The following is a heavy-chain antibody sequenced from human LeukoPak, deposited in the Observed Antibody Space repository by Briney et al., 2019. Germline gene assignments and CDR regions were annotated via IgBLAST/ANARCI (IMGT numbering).Heavy chain of an antibody. Sequence: SVKVSCKASGGTFSSYAISWVRQAPGQGLEWMGRIIPILGTETYAQKFQGRVTITADKSTSTVYMELSSLRSEDTAVYYCATGAQRGYSSTWPLLVDYWGQGTLVTVSS. CDR1: GGTFSSYA. V-gene: IGHV1-69*04. D-gene: IGHD6-13*01. CDR2: IIPILGTE. CDR3: ATGAQRGYSSTWPLLVDY. J-gene: IGHJ4*02.